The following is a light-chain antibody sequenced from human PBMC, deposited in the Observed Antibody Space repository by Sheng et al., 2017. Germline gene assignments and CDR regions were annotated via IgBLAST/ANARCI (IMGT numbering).Light chain of an antibody. CDR1: ESISNW. J-gene: IGKJ1*01. CDR3: QQCNTQYNNYPA. CDR2: KAS. Sequence: DIQMTQSPSTLSASVGDRVTITCRASESISNWLAWYQQKPGKAPKLLIYKASSLESGVPSRFSGSGSGTEFTLTISSLQPDDFATYYCQQCNTQYNNYPAFGQGTKVENK. V-gene: IGKV1-5*03.